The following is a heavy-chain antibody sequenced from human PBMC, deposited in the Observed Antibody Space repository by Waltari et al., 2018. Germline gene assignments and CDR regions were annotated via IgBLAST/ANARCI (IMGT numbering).Heavy chain of an antibody. Sequence: QVQLVESGGGVVQPGRSLRLSCAASGFTFSSYGMHWVRQAPGKGLEWVAVIWYDGSNKYYADSVKGRFTISRDNSKNTLYLQMNSLRAEDTAVYYCARDMGDPDAFDIWGQGTMVTVSS. D-gene: IGHD2-21*02. V-gene: IGHV3-33*01. J-gene: IGHJ3*02. CDR3: ARDMGDPDAFDI. CDR2: IWYDGSNK. CDR1: GFTFSSYG.